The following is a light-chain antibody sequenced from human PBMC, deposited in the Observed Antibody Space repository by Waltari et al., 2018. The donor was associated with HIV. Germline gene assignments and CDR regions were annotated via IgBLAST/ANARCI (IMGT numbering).Light chain of an antibody. V-gene: IGLV2-8*01. J-gene: IGLJ2*01. CDR1: NSDLGAYNS. CDR2: EVT. CDR3: SSYADRNGFYVV. Sequence: QSALTQPPSASGSPGQSVTIPCTGTNSDLGAYNSFSWYQQHPGKAPKLVIAEVTKRPSGVPDRFSGSKSGTTAYLTVSGLQAEDEADYYCSSYADRNGFYVVFGGGTRLTVL.